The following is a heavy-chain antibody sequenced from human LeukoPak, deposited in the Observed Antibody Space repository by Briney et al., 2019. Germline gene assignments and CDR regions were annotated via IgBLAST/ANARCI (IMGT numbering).Heavy chain of an antibody. J-gene: IGHJ5*02. CDR2: IYYSGST. CDR1: GGSISSYY. Sequence: PSETLSLTCTVSGGSISSYYWSWIRQPPGKGLEWIGYIYYSGSTNYNPSLKSRVTISVDTSKNQFSLKLSSVTAADTAVYYCARTEYYDFWSGWFDPWGQGTLVTVSS. D-gene: IGHD3-3*01. CDR3: ARTEYYDFWSGWFDP. V-gene: IGHV4-59*12.